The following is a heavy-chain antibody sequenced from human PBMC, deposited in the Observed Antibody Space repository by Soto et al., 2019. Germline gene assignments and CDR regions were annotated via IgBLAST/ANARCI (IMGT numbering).Heavy chain of an antibody. CDR1: GYSFTSYW. CDR3: ARQGSSWNYYYYGMDV. D-gene: IGHD6-13*01. J-gene: IGHJ6*02. CDR2: IYPGDSDT. V-gene: IGHV5-51*01. Sequence: GESLKISCKGSGYSFTSYWIGWVRQMPGKGLEWMGIIYPGDSDTRYSPSFQGQVTISADKSISTAYLQWSSLKASDTAMYYCARQGSSWNYYYYGMDVWGQGTTVTVS.